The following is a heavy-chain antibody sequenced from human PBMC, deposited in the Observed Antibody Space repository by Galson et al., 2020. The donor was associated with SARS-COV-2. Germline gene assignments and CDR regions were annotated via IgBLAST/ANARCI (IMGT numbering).Heavy chain of an antibody. CDR1: GGSISGYY. D-gene: IGHD4-17*01. J-gene: IGHJ6*02. V-gene: IGHV4-59*01. CDR2: IYYSGST. Sequence: ASETLSLTCTVSGGSISGYYWSWIRQSPGKGLEWIGNIYYSGSTNYSPSLRSRLTISVDTSKNQFSLKLRSVTAADTAVYYWARHRGGGPISDYNGMDVWGQGTTVTVSS. CDR3: ARHRGGGPISDYNGMDV.